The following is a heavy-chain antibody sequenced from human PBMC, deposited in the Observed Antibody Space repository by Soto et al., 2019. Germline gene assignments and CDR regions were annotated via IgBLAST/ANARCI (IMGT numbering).Heavy chain of an antibody. J-gene: IGHJ4*02. V-gene: IGHV3-30*03. CDR1: GVTFISYG. Sequence: GGSLRLSCAGSGVTFISYGIHWVRQAPGKGLEGVAVISYDESNKYYADCVKVGFTISRDNSKNTLYLQMNSLRAEDTVVYYCARDRLDITMRVVDITYVFVYWGQVTVVTVSS. CDR2: ISYDESNK. CDR3: ARDRLDITMRVVDITYVFVY. D-gene: IGHD3-22*01.